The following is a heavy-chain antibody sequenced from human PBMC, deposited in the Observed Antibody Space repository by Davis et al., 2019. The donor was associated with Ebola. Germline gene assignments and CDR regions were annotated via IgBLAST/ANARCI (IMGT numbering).Heavy chain of an antibody. CDR3: ARQNVYYYGMDV. V-gene: IGHV4-34*01. CDR2: INHSGST. CDR1: GGSFSGYY. Sequence: SQTLSLTCAVYGGSFSGYYWSWIRQPPGKGLEWIGEINHSGSTNYNPSLKSRVTISVDTSKNQFSLQLNSVTPEDTAVYYCARQNVYYYGMDVWGQGTTVTVSS. D-gene: IGHD1-1*01. J-gene: IGHJ6*02.